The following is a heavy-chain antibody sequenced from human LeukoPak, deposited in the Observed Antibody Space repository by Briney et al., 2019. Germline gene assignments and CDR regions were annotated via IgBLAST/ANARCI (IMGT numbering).Heavy chain of an antibody. CDR2: IKSKSVGGTT. Sequence: GGSLRLSCGASGFTFSSYWMSWVRQAPGRGLEWVGRIKSKSVGGTTDYAAPVKGRFTISRDDSKNTVYLQMNSLKIEDTAVYYCTSHAAFDPWGQGTLVTVSS. CDR1: GFTFSSYW. V-gene: IGHV3-15*01. CDR3: TSHAAFDP. J-gene: IGHJ5*02.